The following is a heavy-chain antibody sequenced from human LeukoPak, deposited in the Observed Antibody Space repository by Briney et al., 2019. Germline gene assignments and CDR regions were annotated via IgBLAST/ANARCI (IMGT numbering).Heavy chain of an antibody. CDR2: IDPNGGST. D-gene: IGHD2-15*01. V-gene: IGHV1-46*01. CDR3: ARSDSIEDFDY. Sequence: GASVKVSCKASGYTFSSNYMHWVRQAPGQGLEWMGIIDPNGGSTRYEQKFQGRVTMTRDTSTSTAYMELSSLRSEDTAVYYCARSDSIEDFDYWGQGTLVTVSS. CDR1: GYTFSSNY. J-gene: IGHJ4*02.